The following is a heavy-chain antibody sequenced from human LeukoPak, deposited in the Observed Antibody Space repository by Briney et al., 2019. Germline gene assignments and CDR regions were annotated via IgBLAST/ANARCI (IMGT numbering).Heavy chain of an antibody. CDR2: ISYDGSNK. CDR3: AKVRGIGYSSGWYGQH. J-gene: IGHJ1*01. Sequence: GGSLRLSCAASGFTFSSYGMHWVRQAPGKGLEWVAVISYDGSNKYYADSVKGRFTISRDNSKNTLYLQMNSLRAEDTAVYYCAKVRGIGYSSGWYGQHWGQGTLVTVSS. V-gene: IGHV3-30*18. CDR1: GFTFSSYG. D-gene: IGHD6-19*01.